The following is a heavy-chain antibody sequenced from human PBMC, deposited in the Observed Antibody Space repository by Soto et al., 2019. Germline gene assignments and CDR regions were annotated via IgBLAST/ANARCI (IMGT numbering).Heavy chain of an antibody. Sequence: QVQLQESGPGLVEPSQTLSLTCTVSGGSLSSGGYFWSWIRQAPGKGLEWIGHIYKSGSNYSNPSLKSRPAISVDTYRNQFALRRTSVTAADTAGYYCARVPSADKIDYWGQGTLVTVSS. CDR1: GGSLSSGGYF. D-gene: IGHD3-3*01. CDR3: ARVPSADKIDY. CDR2: IYKSGSN. J-gene: IGHJ4*02. V-gene: IGHV4-30-4*01.